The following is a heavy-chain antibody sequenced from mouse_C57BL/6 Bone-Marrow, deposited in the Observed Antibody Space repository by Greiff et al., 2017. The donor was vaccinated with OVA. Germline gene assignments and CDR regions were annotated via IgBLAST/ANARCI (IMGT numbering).Heavy chain of an antibody. J-gene: IGHJ2*01. CDR1: GYTFTSYW. V-gene: IGHV1-64*01. D-gene: IGHD1-1*01. CDR3: ARSGYYYGSRPLDY. Sequence: VQLQQPGAELVKPGASVKLSCKASGYTFTSYWMHWVKQRPGQGLEWIGMIHPNSGSTNYNEKFKSKATLTVDKSSSTAYMQLSSLTSEDSAVYYCARSGYYYGSRPLDYWGQGTTLTVSS. CDR2: IHPNSGST.